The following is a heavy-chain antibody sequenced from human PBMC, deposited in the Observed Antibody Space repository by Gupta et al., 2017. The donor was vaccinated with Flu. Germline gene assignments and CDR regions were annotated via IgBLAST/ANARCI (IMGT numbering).Heavy chain of an antibody. Sequence: PEKGLEWVARVRKKVNSYTTEYAASVKGRFTISRDDSKNSLFLQMDSLKTEDTAVYYCARVAVVVPAAMDYWGQGTLVTVSS. CDR2: VRKKVNSYTT. J-gene: IGHJ4*02. CDR3: ARVAVVVPAAMDY. V-gene: IGHV3-72*01. D-gene: IGHD2-2*01.